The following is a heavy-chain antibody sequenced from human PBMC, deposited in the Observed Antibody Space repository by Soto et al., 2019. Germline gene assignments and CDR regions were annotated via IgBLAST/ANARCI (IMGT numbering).Heavy chain of an antibody. CDR1: GYSFTSYW. CDR2: IYPGDSDT. Sequence: PGESLKISCKGSGYSFTSYWIGWVRQMPGKGLEWMGIIYPGDSDTRYSPSFQGQVTISADKSISTAYLQWSSLKASDTAMYYCARQDREYSGYDFSGVSPPGPWGQGTLVTVSS. D-gene: IGHD5-12*01. V-gene: IGHV5-51*01. CDR3: ARQDREYSGYDFSGVSPPGP. J-gene: IGHJ1*01.